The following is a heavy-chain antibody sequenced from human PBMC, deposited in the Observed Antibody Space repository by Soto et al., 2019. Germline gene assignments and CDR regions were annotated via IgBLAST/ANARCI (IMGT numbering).Heavy chain of an antibody. CDR1: GFTADDYA. V-gene: IGHV3-9*02. Sequence: EVQLVESGGGLVQPGRSLRLSCVASGFTADDYAMHWVRQAPGKGLEWVSGISSNSDTIDYADSVKGRFTISRDNSKNSLFLQMNSLRPEDTDLYYCAKDMKWGGMTTIHYFDSWGQGTLVTVSS. J-gene: IGHJ4*02. CDR3: AKDMKWGGMTTIHYFDS. D-gene: IGHD4-17*01. CDR2: ISSNSDTI.